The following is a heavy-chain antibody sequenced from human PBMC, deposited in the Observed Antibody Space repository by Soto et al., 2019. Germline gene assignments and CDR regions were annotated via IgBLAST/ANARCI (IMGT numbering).Heavy chain of an antibody. CDR2: ISAYNANI. D-gene: IGHD6-13*01. CDR3: AGGSLRAKYSSSWFFDF. J-gene: IGHJ4*02. V-gene: IGHV1-18*01. Sequence: QVQLVQSGVEVKKPGASVKVSCKASGFTFRDYGFYWVRQAPGQGLEWMGWISAYNANIHTAQKFQARLPVTTDTPTTTAYMELRSLTSDDTAIYYCAGGSLRAKYSSSWFFDFWGQGTLVTVSS. CDR1: GFTFRDYG.